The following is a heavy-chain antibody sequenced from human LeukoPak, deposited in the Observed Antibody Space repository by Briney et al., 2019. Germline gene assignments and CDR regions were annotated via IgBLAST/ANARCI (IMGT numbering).Heavy chain of an antibody. D-gene: IGHD1-1*01. CDR1: GGCISSDEYY. V-gene: IGHV4-31*03. J-gene: IGHJ4*02. Sequence: SQTLSLTCTVPGGCISSDEYYWSWIRQHPGKGLEWIGYIHYSGSTYYNPSLKSRLTISVDTSKNQFSLKLSSVTAADTAVYYCTRQSSYNWYLDSWGQGTLVTVPS. CDR2: IHYSGST. CDR3: TRQSSYNWYLDS.